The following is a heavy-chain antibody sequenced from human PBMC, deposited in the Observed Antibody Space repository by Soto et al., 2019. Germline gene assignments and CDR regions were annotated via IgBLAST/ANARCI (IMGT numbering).Heavy chain of an antibody. J-gene: IGHJ6*03. Sequence: GGSLRLSCAASGFTFSDHYMDWVRQAPGKGLEWVGRTRNKANSYTTEYAASVKGRFTISRDDSKNSLYLQMNSLKTEDTAVYYCARVYNWNYDRDGLRPSLRGYYYMDVWGKGTTVTVSS. V-gene: IGHV3-72*01. CDR3: ARVYNWNYDRDGLRPSLRGYYYMDV. CDR1: GFTFSDHY. CDR2: TRNKANSYTT. D-gene: IGHD1-7*01.